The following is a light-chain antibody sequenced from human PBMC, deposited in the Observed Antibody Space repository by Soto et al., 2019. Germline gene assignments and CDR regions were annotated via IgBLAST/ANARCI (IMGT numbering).Light chain of an antibody. CDR3: QSADSSGTVV. J-gene: IGLJ2*01. V-gene: IGLV3-25*03. CDR1: ALPKQY. Sequence: SSELTQPPSVSVSPGQTARITCSGDALPKQYAYWYQQKPGQAPVLVIYKDSERPSGIPERCSGSSSGTTVTLTISGVQAEDEADYYCQSADSSGTVVFGGGTKLTVL. CDR2: KDS.